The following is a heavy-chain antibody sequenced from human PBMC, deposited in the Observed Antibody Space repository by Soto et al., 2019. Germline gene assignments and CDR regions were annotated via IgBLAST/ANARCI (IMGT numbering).Heavy chain of an antibody. D-gene: IGHD6-13*01. CDR2: IKQDGSEE. CDR3: ARDLAAAGTGWFDP. Sequence: GGSLRLSCAASGFTFSSYWMSWVRQAPGKGLEWVANIKQDGSEEYYVDSVKGRFTISRDNAKNSLYLQMNSLRAEDTAVYYCARDLAAAGTGWFDPWGQGTLVTVSS. CDR1: GFTFSSYW. V-gene: IGHV3-7*01. J-gene: IGHJ5*02.